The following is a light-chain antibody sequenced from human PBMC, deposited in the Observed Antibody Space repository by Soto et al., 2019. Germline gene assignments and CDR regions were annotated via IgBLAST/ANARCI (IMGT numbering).Light chain of an antibody. CDR2: EVT. V-gene: IGLV2-14*01. J-gene: IGLJ1*01. CDR3: SSYTGSSTLYV. Sequence: QSALAQPASVCGSPGQSITISCTGTSSDVGTYNYVSWYQQHPGKAPKVMIYEVTYRPSGVSNRFYGSKSGNTASLTISGLQAEDEAEYYCSSYTGSSTLYVFGTGTTVTVL. CDR1: SSDVGTYNY.